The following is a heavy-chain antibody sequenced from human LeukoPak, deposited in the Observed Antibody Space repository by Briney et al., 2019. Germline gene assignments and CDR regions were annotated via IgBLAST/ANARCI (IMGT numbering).Heavy chain of an antibody. Sequence: SETLSLTCSVSGGSISEYYWNWIRQPPGKGLEWMGYIYSSGSGNYNPSLESRVTMSVDTSKNQFSLKLSSVTAADTAVYYCARAGSGYSFPIWGQGTMVTVSS. CDR1: GGSISEYY. D-gene: IGHD3-22*01. CDR3: ARAGSGYSFPI. J-gene: IGHJ3*02. V-gene: IGHV4-59*01. CDR2: IYSSGSG.